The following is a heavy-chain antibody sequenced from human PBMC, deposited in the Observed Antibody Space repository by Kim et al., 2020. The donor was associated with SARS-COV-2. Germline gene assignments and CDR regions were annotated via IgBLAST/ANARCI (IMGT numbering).Heavy chain of an antibody. Sequence: ARPAPGKGLEWVSPISRSSSYIYYADSVKGRFTISRDNAQNSLYLQMNSLRAEDTAVYYCARAYSSGWAYFDYWGQGTLVTVSS. CDR2: ISRSSSYI. CDR3: ARAYSSGWAYFDY. D-gene: IGHD6-19*01. J-gene: IGHJ4*02. V-gene: IGHV3-21*01.